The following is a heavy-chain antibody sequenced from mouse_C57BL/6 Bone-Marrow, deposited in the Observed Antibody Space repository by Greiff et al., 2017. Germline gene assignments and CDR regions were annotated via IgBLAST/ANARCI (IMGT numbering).Heavy chain of an antibody. CDR1: GFTFSSYA. V-gene: IGHV5-9-1*02. CDR3: TRGYGSSLYAMDY. D-gene: IGHD1-1*01. Sequence: EVKLVESGEGLVKPGGSLKLSCAASGFTFSSYAMSWVRQTPEKRLEWVAYISSGGDYIYYADTVKGRFTLSRDNARNTLYMQMSSLKSEDTAMYYCTRGYGSSLYAMDYWGQGTSVTVSS. CDR2: ISSGGDYI. J-gene: IGHJ4*01.